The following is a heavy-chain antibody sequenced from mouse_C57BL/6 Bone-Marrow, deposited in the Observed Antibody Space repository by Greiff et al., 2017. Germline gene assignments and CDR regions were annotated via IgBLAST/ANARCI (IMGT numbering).Heavy chain of an antibody. V-gene: IGHV1-78*01. J-gene: IGHJ2*01. CDR1: GYTFTDHT. D-gene: IGHD1-1*01. CDR2: IYPRDGST. Sequence: VQLQESDAELVKPGASVKISCKVSGYTFTDHTIHWMKQRPEQGLEWIGYIYPRDGSTKYNEKFKGKATLTADKSSSTAYMQLNSLTSEDSAVYFGASPLHYYGSSYVSDYWGQGTTLTVSS. CDR3: ASPLHYYGSSYVSDY.